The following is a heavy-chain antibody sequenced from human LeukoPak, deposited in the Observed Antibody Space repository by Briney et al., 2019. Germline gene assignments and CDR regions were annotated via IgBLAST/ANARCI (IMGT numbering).Heavy chain of an antibody. CDR3: AKSIYCTSTSCYRGFDY. V-gene: IGHV3-23*01. CDR1: GFTFSSYA. Sequence: PGGSLRLSYAASGFTFSSYAMSWVRQAPGKGLEWVSIISGSGGSTYYADSVKGRLTISRDNSKNTLYLQMNSLRAEDTAVYYCAKSIYCTSTSCYRGFDYWGQGTLVTLSS. D-gene: IGHD2-2*02. CDR2: ISGSGGST. J-gene: IGHJ4*02.